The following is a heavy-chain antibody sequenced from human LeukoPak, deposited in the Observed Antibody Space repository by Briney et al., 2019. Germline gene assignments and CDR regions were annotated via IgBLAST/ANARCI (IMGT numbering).Heavy chain of an antibody. Sequence: EASVKVSCKASGYTFTGYYMHWVRQAPGQGLEWMGRINPNSGGTNYAQKFQGRVTMTRDTSISTAYMELSRLRSDDTAVYYCARDGETNDYGDYPFDYWGQGTLVTVSS. CDR2: INPNSGGT. CDR1: GYTFTGYY. D-gene: IGHD4-17*01. J-gene: IGHJ4*02. CDR3: ARDGETNDYGDYPFDY. V-gene: IGHV1-2*06.